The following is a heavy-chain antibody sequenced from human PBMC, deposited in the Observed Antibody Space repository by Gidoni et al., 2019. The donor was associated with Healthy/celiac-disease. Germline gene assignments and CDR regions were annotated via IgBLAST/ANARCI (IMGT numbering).Heavy chain of an antibody. CDR2: MNHNSGNT. Sequence: QVQLVQSGAEVKKPGDSGKGSCKATGYTFTSYDINWVRQATGQGLEWMGWMNHNSGNTGYAQKCQGRVTMTRNTSISTAYMELSSLRSEDTAVYYCARGSYCTNGVCIKGYFDLWGRGTLVTVSS. CDR1: GYTFTSYD. J-gene: IGHJ2*01. CDR3: ARGSYCTNGVCIKGYFDL. D-gene: IGHD2-8*01. V-gene: IGHV1-8*01.